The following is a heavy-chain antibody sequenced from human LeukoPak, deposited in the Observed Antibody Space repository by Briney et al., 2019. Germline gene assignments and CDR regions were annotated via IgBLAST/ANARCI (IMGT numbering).Heavy chain of an antibody. CDR3: ARREGYFDY. V-gene: IGHV4-4*02. CDR1: GGSIKSNNW. Sequence: PSGTLSLTCAVSGGSIKSNNWWSWVRQPPGKGLEWIGEIYHSGSTNYNPSLKSRVTISLDTSKSQFSLKLSSVTAADTAIYYCARREGYFDYWGQGNLVTVSS. J-gene: IGHJ4*02. CDR2: IYHSGST.